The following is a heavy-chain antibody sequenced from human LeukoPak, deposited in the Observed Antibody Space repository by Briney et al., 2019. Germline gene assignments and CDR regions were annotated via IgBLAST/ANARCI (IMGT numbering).Heavy chain of an antibody. J-gene: IGHJ4*02. Sequence: SETLSLTCTVSGGSISSYYWSRIRQPPGKGLEWIGSIYYSGSTHYHPSLKSRVTISVDTSKNQFSLKLKSVTAADTGLYYCARLVDVGNYYDSSGYLTPFDYWGQGTLVTVSS. CDR3: ARLVDVGNYYDSSGYLTPFDY. CDR2: IYYSGST. V-gene: IGHV4-39*01. CDR1: GGSISSYY. D-gene: IGHD3-22*01.